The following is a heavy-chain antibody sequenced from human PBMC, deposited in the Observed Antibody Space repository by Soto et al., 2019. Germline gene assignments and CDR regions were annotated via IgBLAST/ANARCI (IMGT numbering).Heavy chain of an antibody. V-gene: IGHV4-59*08. D-gene: IGHD2-15*01. CDR2: IYYSGST. J-gene: IGHJ4*02. CDR1: GGSISSYY. Sequence: PXXTLSLTCTVSGGSISSYYWSWIRQPPGKGLEWIAYIYYSGSTNYNPSLKSRVTISVDTSKNQFSLKLSSVTAADKAVYYCARRSGYCSGGSCYLAFDYWGQGTLVT. CDR3: ARRSGYCSGGSCYLAFDY.